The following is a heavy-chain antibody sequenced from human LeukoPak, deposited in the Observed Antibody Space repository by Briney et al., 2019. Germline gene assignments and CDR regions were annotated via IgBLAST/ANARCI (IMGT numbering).Heavy chain of an antibody. CDR2: IRFNGN. CDR1: GFTFSNYA. D-gene: IGHD3-22*01. V-gene: IGHV3-30*02. Sequence: GGSLRLSCAASGFTFSNYAIHWVRQAPGKGLEWVASIRFNGNFYADYVKGRFTISRDNSKSTVSLQMDTLRTEDTAVYYCAKDRPNYYDSSGHYYKRNGDYWGQGTLVTVSS. CDR3: AKDRPNYYDSSGHYYKRNGDY. J-gene: IGHJ4*02.